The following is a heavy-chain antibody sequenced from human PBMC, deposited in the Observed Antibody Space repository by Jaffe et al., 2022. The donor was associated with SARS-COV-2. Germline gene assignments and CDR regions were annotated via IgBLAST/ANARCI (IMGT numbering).Heavy chain of an antibody. CDR3: ARKLDYYDSSGYYYLWFDP. J-gene: IGHJ5*02. CDR1: GFSLSNARMG. D-gene: IGHD3-22*01. CDR2: IFSNDEK. V-gene: IGHV2-26*01. Sequence: QVTLKESGPVLVKPTETLTLTCTVSGFSLSNARMGVSWIRQPPGKALEWLAHIFSNDEKSYSTSLKSRLTISKDTSKSQVVLTMTNMDPVDTATYYCARKLDYYDSSGYYYLWFDPWGQGTLVTVSS.